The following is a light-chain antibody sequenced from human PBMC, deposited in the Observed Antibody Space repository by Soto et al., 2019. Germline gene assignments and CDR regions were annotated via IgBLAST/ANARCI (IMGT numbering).Light chain of an antibody. CDR1: QSVLYSSNNKHY. CDR2: WAS. CDR3: HQYYSKPPLS. Sequence: DIVMTQSTDSLAVSLGERATINRKSSQSVLYSSNNKHYLAWYQQKPGQPPKLLIYWASTRESRVPARFSGSGSWRDLTLTISSLQAEEVEVYDCHQYYSKPPLSCGGGSEVEIK. J-gene: IGKJ4*01. V-gene: IGKV4-1*01.